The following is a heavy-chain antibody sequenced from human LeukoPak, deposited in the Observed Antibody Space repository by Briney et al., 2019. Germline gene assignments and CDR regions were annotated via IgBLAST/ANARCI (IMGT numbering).Heavy chain of an antibody. CDR3: ARDLVPTVRDPVAYFDC. CDR2: ISAYNGNT. Sequence: GASVKVSCKASGYTFTSYGISWVRQAPGQGLEWMGWISAYNGNTNYAQKLQGRVTMTTDTSTSTAYMELRSLRSDDTAVYYCARDLVPTVRDPVAYFDCWGQGTLVTVSS. D-gene: IGHD3-10*01. CDR1: GYTFTSYG. J-gene: IGHJ4*02. V-gene: IGHV1-18*01.